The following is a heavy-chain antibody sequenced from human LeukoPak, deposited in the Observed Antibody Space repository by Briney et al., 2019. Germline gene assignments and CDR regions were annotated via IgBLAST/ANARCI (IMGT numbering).Heavy chain of an antibody. Sequence: ASVKVSCKASGYTFTGYYMHWVRQAPGQGLEWMGWISPNSGGTNYAQKFQGRVTMTRDTSISTAYMELSRLRSDDTAVYYCARQLETTGGWFDPWGQGTLVTVSS. CDR1: GYTFTGYY. CDR3: ARQLETTGGWFDP. D-gene: IGHD1-1*01. V-gene: IGHV1-2*02. J-gene: IGHJ5*02. CDR2: ISPNSGGT.